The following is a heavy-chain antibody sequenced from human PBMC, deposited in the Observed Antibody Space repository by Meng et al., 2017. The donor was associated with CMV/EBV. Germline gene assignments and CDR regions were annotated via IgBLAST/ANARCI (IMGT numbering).Heavy chain of an antibody. V-gene: IGHV3-74*01. CDR1: GFTVRNYW. CDR2: IDNNDGRST. J-gene: IGHJ4*02. D-gene: IGHD2/OR15-2a*01. Sequence: VESGGTLIQPGGSLRLSCAVSGFTVRNYWMHWVRQRSGKGLEWVSCIDNNDGRSTSYADSVRGRFTISRDNAKNTLYLQMDSLRVEDTAVYYCARGVAEYLGWEMGYWGQGTLVTVSS. CDR3: ARGVAEYLGWEMGY.